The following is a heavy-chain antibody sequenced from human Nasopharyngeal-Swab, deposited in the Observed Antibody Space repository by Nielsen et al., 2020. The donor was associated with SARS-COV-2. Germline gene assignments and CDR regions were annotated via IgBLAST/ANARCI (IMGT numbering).Heavy chain of an antibody. Sequence: GGSLEPSCEASGFPFGGYAMTGSRQAPGKGREWVSAISGSGGSTYYADSVKGRFTISRDNSKNTLYLQMNSLRAEDTAVYYCAKDRSSSWYLGGKLDYWGQGTLVTVSS. CDR2: ISGSGGST. V-gene: IGHV3-23*01. J-gene: IGHJ4*02. CDR1: GFPFGGYA. D-gene: IGHD6-13*01. CDR3: AKDRSSSWYLGGKLDY.